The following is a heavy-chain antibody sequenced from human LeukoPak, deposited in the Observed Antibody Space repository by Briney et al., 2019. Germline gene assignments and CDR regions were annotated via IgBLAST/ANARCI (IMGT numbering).Heavy chain of an antibody. CDR1: GGSFSGYY. D-gene: IGHD3-10*01. CDR2: INHSGST. Sequence: SETLSLTCAVYGGSFSGYYWSWIRQPPGKGLEWIGEINHSGSTNYNPSLKSRVTISVDTSKNQFSLKLSSVTAADTAVYYCARPIYYGSGSYPHWGQGTLVTVSS. CDR3: ARPIYYGSGSYPH. J-gene: IGHJ4*02. V-gene: IGHV4-34*01.